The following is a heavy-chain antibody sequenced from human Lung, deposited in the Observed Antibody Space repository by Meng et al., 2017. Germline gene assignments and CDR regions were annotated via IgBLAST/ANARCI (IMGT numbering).Heavy chain of an antibody. Sequence: QVQPVQSGPEVKKPGASVKVSCKASDYTFTGYVVSWVRQAPGQGLEWMAWLGAHDGDTSHALKFQGRVTVSADRPTATAYMELRSLRSDDTAVYYCARGTPGRSYSDYWGQGTLVTVSS. CDR3: ARGTPGRSYSDY. D-gene: IGHD3-10*01. V-gene: IGHV1-18*01. J-gene: IGHJ4*02. CDR2: LGAHDGDT. CDR1: DYTFTGYV.